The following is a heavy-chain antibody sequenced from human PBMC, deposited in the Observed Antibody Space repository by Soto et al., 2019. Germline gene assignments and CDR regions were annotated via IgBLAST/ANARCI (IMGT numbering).Heavy chain of an antibody. CDR1: GGTFSSYA. CDR3: ASFGYSYGYVDY. J-gene: IGHJ4*02. V-gene: IGHV1-69*13. D-gene: IGHD5-18*01. Sequence: GASVKVSCKASGGTFSSYAISWVRQAPGQGLEWMGGIIPIFGTANYAQKFQGRVTITADESTSTAYMELSSLRSEDTAVYYCASFGYSYGYVDYWRQGTLVTVSS. CDR2: IIPIFGTA.